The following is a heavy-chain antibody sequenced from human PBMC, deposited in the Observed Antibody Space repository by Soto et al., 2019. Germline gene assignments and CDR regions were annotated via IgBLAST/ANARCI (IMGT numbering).Heavy chain of an antibody. J-gene: IGHJ6*02. D-gene: IGHD3-10*01. CDR3: ATRKEDLWGPDV. CDR1: GFTFSSYA. CDR2: ISGSGGST. V-gene: IGHV3-23*01. Sequence: EVQLLESGGGLVQPGGSLRLSCAASGFTFSSYAMSWVRQAPGKGLEWVSAISGSGGSTYYADSVKGRFTISRDNSKNTLYLQMNSLRAEDTAGYYCATRKEDLWGPDVWGQGTTVTVSS.